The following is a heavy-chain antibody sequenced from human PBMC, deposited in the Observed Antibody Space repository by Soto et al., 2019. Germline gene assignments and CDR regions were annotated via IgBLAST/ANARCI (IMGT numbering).Heavy chain of an antibody. CDR1: GYTFTSYY. J-gene: IGHJ4*02. D-gene: IGHD1-7*01. CDR3: AVRSGNGNYHLNLSDY. Sequence: GASVKVSCKASGYTFTSYYMHWVRQAPGQGLEWMGIINPSGGSTSYAQKFQGRVTMTRDTSTSTVYMELSSLRSEDTAVYYCAVRSGNGNYHLNLSDYWGQGTLVTVSS. CDR2: INPSGGST. V-gene: IGHV1-46*01.